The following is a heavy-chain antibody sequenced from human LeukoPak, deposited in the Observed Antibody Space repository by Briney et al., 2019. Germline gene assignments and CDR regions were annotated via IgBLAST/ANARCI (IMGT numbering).Heavy chain of an antibody. D-gene: IGHD2-2*01. J-gene: IGHJ4*02. CDR1: GFTFSSYW. CDR3: ARDLFQLDCSSTSCYGDAVDY. Sequence: GGSLRLSCAASGFTFSSYWMHWVRQAPGKGLVWVSRINSDGSGTSYADSVKGRFTISRDNAKNTLYLQMNSLRAEDTAVYYCARDLFQLDCSSTSCYGDAVDYWGQGTLVTVSS. CDR2: INSDGSGT. V-gene: IGHV3-74*01.